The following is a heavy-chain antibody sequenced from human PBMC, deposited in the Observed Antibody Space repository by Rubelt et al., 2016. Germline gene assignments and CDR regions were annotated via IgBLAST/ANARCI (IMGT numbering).Heavy chain of an antibody. CDR3: ARALGKRWDYYYGMDV. V-gene: IGHV3-48*03. D-gene: IGHD4-23*01. J-gene: IGHJ6*02. CDR1: GFTFSSYE. Sequence: EVQLVESGGGLVKPGGSLRLSCAASGFTFSSYEMNWVRQAPGKGLEWVSYISSSGSTIYYADSVKGRFTISSDNARNSLYQQMNSLRAEDTAVYCCARALGKRWDYYYGMDVWCQGATGTVCS. CDR2: ISSSGSTI.